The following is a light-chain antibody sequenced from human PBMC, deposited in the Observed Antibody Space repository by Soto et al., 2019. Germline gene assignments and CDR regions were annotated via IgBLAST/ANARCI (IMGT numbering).Light chain of an antibody. CDR2: EVS. J-gene: IGLJ3*02. CDR3: SSYTSSSTLPCV. Sequence: QSVLTQPASVSGSPGQSITISCTGTSSDVGGYNYVSWYQQHPGKAPKLMIYEVSNRPSGVSNRFSGSKSGNTASLTISGLQAEDEADYYCSSYTSSSTLPCVFGGGTKLTVL. CDR1: SSDVGGYNY. V-gene: IGLV2-14*01.